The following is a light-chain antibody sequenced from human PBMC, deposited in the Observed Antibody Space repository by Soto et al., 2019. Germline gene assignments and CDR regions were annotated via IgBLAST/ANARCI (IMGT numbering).Light chain of an antibody. CDR2: AAS. V-gene: IGKV1-9*01. CDR3: QQFHTSPRT. CDR1: QGISSD. Sequence: DIQLTQSPSFLSASVGDRVTITCRASQGISSDLAWYQQKPGKAPKLLIFAASTLQSRVPSRFSGSGSGTEFTLTIRSLQPEDFATYCCQQFHTSPRTFGQGTKVEIK. J-gene: IGKJ1*01.